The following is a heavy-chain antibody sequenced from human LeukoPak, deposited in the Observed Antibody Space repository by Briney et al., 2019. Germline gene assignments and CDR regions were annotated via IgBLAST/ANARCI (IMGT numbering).Heavy chain of an antibody. D-gene: IGHD3-22*01. Sequence: GGSLRLSCAASGFTFSSYAMHWVRQAPGKGLEWVAVISYDGSNKYYADSVKGRFTISRDNSKNTLYLQMNSLRAEDTAVYYCVRDLANYYDSGFYYYYGMDVWGQGTTVTVSS. V-gene: IGHV3-30*04. CDR2: ISYDGSNK. J-gene: IGHJ6*02. CDR1: GFTFSSYA. CDR3: VRDLANYYDSGFYYYYGMDV.